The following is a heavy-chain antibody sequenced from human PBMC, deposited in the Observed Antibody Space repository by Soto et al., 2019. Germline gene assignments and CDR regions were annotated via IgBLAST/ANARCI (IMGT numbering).Heavy chain of an antibody. Sequence: PGGSLRLSCAASGFTVSSNYMSWVRQAPGKGLEWVSIINSGTTTYYADSVKGRFTISRDNSKNTVYLQMNSLKTEDTAVYYCTTDDLWYDSSRVRGYYWGQGTLVTVSS. CDR2: INSGTTT. D-gene: IGHD3-22*01. V-gene: IGHV3-66*01. CDR3: TTDDLWYDSSRVRGYY. J-gene: IGHJ4*02. CDR1: GFTVSSNY.